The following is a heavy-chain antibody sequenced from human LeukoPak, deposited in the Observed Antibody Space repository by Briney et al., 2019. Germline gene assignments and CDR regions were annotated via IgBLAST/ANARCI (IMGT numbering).Heavy chain of an antibody. CDR3: AREYISGWYDY. CDR2: MSYDAINE. J-gene: IGHJ4*02. D-gene: IGHD6-19*01. CDR1: GFTFSTYT. V-gene: IGHV3-30*04. Sequence: GGSLRLSCAASGFTFSTYTLHWVRQAPGKGLEWVAVMSYDAINEFYADSVKGRFTISRDNSKNTLYLQMNSLRAEDTAVYYCAREYISGWYDYWGQGTLVTVSS.